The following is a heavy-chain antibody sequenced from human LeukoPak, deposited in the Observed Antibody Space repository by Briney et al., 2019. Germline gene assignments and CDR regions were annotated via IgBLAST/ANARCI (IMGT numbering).Heavy chain of an antibody. J-gene: IGHJ6*02. V-gene: IGHV3-15*01. D-gene: IGHD6-13*01. CDR2: IKSKTDGGTT. CDR1: GFTFSNAW. CDR3: TTAGSSWYFLYYGMDV. Sequence: GGSLRLSCAASGFTFSNAWMSWVRQAPGKGLEWVGRIKSKTDGGTTDYAAPVKGRFTISRDDSKNTLYLQMNSLKTEDTAVYYCTTAGSSWYFLYYGMDVWGQGTTVTVSS.